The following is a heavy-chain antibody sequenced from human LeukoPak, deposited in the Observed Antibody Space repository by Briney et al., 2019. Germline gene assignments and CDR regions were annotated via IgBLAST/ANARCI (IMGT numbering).Heavy chain of an antibody. J-gene: IGHJ6*03. CDR2: IRYDGSNK. CDR3: AKERTLYWYYMDV. CDR1: GFTFSSYG. V-gene: IGHV3-30*02. Sequence: GGSLRLSCAASGFTFSSYGMHWVRQAPGKGLEWVAFIRYDGSNKYYPDSVKGRFTISRDNSKNTLYLQMNSLRAEDTAVYYCAKERTLYWYYMDVWGKGTTVTVSS. D-gene: IGHD2-2*01.